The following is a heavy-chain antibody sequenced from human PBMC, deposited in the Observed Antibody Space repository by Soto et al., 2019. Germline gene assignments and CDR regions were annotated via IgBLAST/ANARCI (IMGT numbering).Heavy chain of an antibody. CDR1: GFTFSSYA. CDR2: ISGSGGST. J-gene: IGHJ4*02. CDR3: ATPPMVRGVISDGGVDY. D-gene: IGHD3-10*01. Sequence: GGSLRLSCAASGFTFSSYAMSWVRQAPGKGLEWVSAISGSGGSTYYADSVKGRFTISRDNSKNTLYLQMNSLRAEDTAVYYGATPPMVRGVISDGGVDYWGQGTLVTVSS. V-gene: IGHV3-23*01.